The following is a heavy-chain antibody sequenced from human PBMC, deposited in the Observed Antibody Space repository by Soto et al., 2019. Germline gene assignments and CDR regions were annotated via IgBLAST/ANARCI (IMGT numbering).Heavy chain of an antibody. CDR1: GGSISSYY. CDR2: IYYSGST. D-gene: IGHD3-10*01. V-gene: IGHV4-59*01. J-gene: IGHJ4*02. CDR3: ARGLDYYGSGSPLFDY. Sequence: PSETLSLTCTVSGGSISSYYWSWIRQPPGKGLEWIGYIYYSGSTNYNPSLKSRVTISVDTSKNQFSLKLSSVTAADTAVYYCARGLDYYGSGSPLFDYWGQGTLVTVSS.